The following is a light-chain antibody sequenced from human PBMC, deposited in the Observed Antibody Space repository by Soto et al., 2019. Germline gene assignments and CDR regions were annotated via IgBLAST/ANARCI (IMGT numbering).Light chain of an antibody. CDR3: MQRIEFPYT. CDR2: TLS. V-gene: IGKV2-40*01. CDR1: QSLLDSDDGNTY. J-gene: IGKJ2*01. Sequence: DIVMTQTPLSLPVTPGEPDSISCTSSQSLLDSDDGNTYLDWYLQKPGQSPQLLIYTLSYRASVVPDRFTGRGSGTDFTLKISRVEAEDVGVYYCMQRIEFPYTFGQGTKLEIK.